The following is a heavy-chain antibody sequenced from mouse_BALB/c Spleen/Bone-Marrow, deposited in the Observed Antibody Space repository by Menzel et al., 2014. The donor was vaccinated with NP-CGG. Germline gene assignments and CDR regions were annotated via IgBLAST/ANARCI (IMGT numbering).Heavy chain of an antibody. CDR1: GYTFXSSW. Sequence: VQLQESGSVLVRPGASVKLSCKASGYTFXSSWMHWAKQRPGQGLEWIGEIHPNSGNTNYKEKFKGKATLTVDTSSSTAYVDLSSLTSEDSAVYYCAREKIYGNYLWYFDVWGAGTTVTVSS. D-gene: IGHD2-1*01. V-gene: IGHV1S130*01. J-gene: IGHJ1*01. CDR3: AREKIYGNYLWYFDV. CDR2: IHPNSGNT.